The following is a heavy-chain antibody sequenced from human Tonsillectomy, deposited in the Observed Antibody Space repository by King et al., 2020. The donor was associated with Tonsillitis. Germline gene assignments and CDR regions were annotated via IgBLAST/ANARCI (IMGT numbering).Heavy chain of an antibody. Sequence: VQLVESGGGLVQPGGSLRLSCAASGFTFSSYAMNWVRQAPGKGLEWVSGISGSGGSTYYADSVKGRFTISRDNSKNTLYLQMNSLRAEDTAVYYCAKGYNDLLTPPDYGGQGTLVTVSS. J-gene: IGHJ4*02. D-gene: IGHD3-9*01. CDR3: AKGYNDLLTPPDY. CDR2: ISGSGGST. V-gene: IGHV3-23*04. CDR1: GFTFSSYA.